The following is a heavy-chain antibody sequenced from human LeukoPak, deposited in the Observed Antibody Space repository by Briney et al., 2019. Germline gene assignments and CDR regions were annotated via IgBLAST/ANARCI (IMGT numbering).Heavy chain of an antibody. CDR3: ARSTSGYGDGFNYFDY. J-gene: IGHJ4*02. V-gene: IGHV1-2*02. CDR2: INPHSGGT. Sequence: ASVKVSCKASGYTFSGYYIHWVRQAPGQGLEWMGWINPHSGGTNFAQNFQGRVTVTGDTSISTAYMELNSLRSDDTAVYYCARSTSGYGDGFNYFDYWGQGTLVTVSS. D-gene: IGHD4-17*01. CDR1: GYTFSGYY.